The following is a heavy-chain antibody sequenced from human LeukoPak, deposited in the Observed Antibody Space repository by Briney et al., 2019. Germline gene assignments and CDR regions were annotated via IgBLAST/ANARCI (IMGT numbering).Heavy chain of an antibody. CDR1: GFTFSSYG. J-gene: IGHJ4*02. V-gene: IGHV3-30*03. CDR2: ISYDGSNK. Sequence: GGSLRLSCAASGFTFSSYGMHWVRQAPGKGLEWVAVISYDGSNKYYADSVKGRFTISRDNAKSMLYLEMNSLRAEDTAVYYCARLPGAGEVDYWGQGTLVTVSS. CDR3: ARLPGAGEVDY. D-gene: IGHD3-10*01.